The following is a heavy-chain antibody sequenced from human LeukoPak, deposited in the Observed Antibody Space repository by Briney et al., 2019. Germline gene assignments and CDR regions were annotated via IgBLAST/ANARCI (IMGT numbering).Heavy chain of an antibody. J-gene: IGHJ4*02. CDR1: GFTFSGYW. CDR3: AKALYGVPPFDF. V-gene: IGHV3-9*01. CDR2: ISWNSGGI. Sequence: PGGSLRLSCAASGFTFSGYWMHWVRQAPGKGLEWVSGISWNSGGIGYVDSAKGRFTISRDNAKNSLYLQMNTLRTEDTALYYCAKALYGVPPFDFWGQGTLVTVSS. D-gene: IGHD2-2*02.